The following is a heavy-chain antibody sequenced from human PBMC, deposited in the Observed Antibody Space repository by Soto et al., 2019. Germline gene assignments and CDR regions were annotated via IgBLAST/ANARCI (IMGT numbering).Heavy chain of an antibody. CDR2: IYYSGST. CDR1: GGSISSYY. Sequence: PSETPSLTCTVSGGSISSYYWSWIRQPPGKGLAGSGYIYYSGSTNYNPSLKSGFTMSVCTSKCQYSLKLSSVTVADTAVYYCARVAAAGVFDYWGQGTLVTVSS. CDR3: ARVAAAGVFDY. J-gene: IGHJ4*02. V-gene: IGHV4-59*01. D-gene: IGHD6-13*01.